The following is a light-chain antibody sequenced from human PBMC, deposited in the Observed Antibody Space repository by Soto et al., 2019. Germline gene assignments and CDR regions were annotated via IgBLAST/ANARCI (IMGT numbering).Light chain of an antibody. CDR2: GAS. J-gene: IGKJ2*01. Sequence: DIVLTQSPGTLSLSPGERATLSCRASQSVSSGSLAWYQQKPGQAPRLLIYGASSRATGITDRFSGSGSGTDFTITISRLEPEDCAVYYCQQYGTTLMYTFGQGTKLEIK. CDR3: QQYGTTLMYT. V-gene: IGKV3-20*01. CDR1: QSVSSGS.